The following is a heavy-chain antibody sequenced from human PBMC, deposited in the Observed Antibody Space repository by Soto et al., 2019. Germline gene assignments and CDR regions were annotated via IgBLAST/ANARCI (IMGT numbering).Heavy chain of an antibody. D-gene: IGHD1-7*01. Sequence: QVQLVQSAPELQRPGDSVKVSCKTSGYTFTSYPYSWVRQAPGQGLEWMGWVNSYDGTTKVAQQFRDRITLTADKSAATVFMELRRLTSDDTAVYYCAREYYGTTTWIDYWGQGTLVVVSS. CDR3: AREYYGTTTWIDY. V-gene: IGHV1-18*04. CDR1: GYTFTSYP. CDR2: VNSYDGTT. J-gene: IGHJ4*02.